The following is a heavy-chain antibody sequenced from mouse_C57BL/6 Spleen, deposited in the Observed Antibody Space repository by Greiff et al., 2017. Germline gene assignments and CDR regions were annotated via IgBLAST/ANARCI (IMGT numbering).Heavy chain of an antibody. D-gene: IGHD2-4*01. J-gene: IGHJ3*01. CDR1: GYAFTNYL. CDR3: ARSRGIYYDYDERFAY. V-gene: IGHV1-54*01. CDR2: INPGSGGT. Sequence: QVQLQQSGAELVRPGTSVKVSCKASGYAFTNYLIEWVKQRPGQGLEWIGVINPGSGGTNYNEKFKGKATLTADTSSSTAYMQLSSLTSEDSAVYVCARSRGIYYDYDERFAYWGQGTLVTVSA.